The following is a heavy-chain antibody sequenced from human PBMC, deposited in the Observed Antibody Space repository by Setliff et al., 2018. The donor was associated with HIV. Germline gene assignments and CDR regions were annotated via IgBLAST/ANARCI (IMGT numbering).Heavy chain of an antibody. D-gene: IGHD3-3*01. Sequence: ASVKVSCKASGYTFTSYYMHWVRQAPGQGLEWMGYINTNTGNPTYAQGFTGRFVFSVDTPVSTAYLQIFSLKTEDTAVYYCTRDHTPPPNYDFWSGQIDLRNIFYYMDVWGTGSPVTVSS. CDR2: INTNTGNP. V-gene: IGHV7-4-1*01. CDR3: TRDHTPPPNYDFWSGQIDLRNIFYYMDV. J-gene: IGHJ6*03. CDR1: GYTFTSYY.